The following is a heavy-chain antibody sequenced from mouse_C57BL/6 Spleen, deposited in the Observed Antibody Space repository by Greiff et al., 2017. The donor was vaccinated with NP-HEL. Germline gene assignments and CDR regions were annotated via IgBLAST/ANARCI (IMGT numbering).Heavy chain of an antibody. CDR3: TPSYGNRFDY. Sequence: VQLQQSGAELVRPGASVTLSCKASGYTFTDYEMHWVKQTPVHGLEWIGAIDPETGGTAYNQKFKGKAILTADKSSSTAYMELRSLTSEDSAVYYCTPSYGNRFDYWGQGTTLTVSS. V-gene: IGHV1-15*01. CDR2: IDPETGGT. J-gene: IGHJ2*01. D-gene: IGHD1-1*01. CDR1: GYTFTDYE.